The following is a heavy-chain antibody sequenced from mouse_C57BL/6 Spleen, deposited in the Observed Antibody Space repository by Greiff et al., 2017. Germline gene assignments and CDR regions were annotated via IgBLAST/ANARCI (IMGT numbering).Heavy chain of an antibody. CDR3: ARDLLC. V-gene: IGHV7-1*01. D-gene: IGHD2-1*01. J-gene: IGHJ3*01. Sequence: EVNLVESGGGLVQSGRSLRLSCATSGFTFSDFYMEWVRQAPGKGLEWIAASRNKANDYTTEYSASVKGRFIVSRDTSQSILYLQMNALRAEDTAIYYCARDLLCWGQGTLVTVSA. CDR1: GFTFSDFY. CDR2: SRNKANDYTT.